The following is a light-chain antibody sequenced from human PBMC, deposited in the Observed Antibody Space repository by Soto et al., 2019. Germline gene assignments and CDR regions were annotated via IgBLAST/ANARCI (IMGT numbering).Light chain of an antibody. CDR2: GNS. CDR1: SSNIGAGYD. V-gene: IGLV1-40*01. Sequence: QSVLTQSPSVSGAPGQRVTISCIVSSSNIGAGYDVHWYQQLPGTAPKVLIYGNSNRPAGVPDRFSGSKSGTSASLAITGLQAEDEADYYCQSYDSSLSGSVVFGGGTKVTVL. J-gene: IGLJ2*01. CDR3: QSYDSSLSGSVV.